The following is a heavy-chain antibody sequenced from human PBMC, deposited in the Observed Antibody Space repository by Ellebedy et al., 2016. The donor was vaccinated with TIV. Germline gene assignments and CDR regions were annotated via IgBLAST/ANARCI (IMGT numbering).Heavy chain of an antibody. Sequence: SETLSLXCSVSGDSIRSYFWGWIRQPPGEGLDCIGYISHSGRTNYSPSLKSRLTISSDTSKNQFSLELTSVTAADTAVYYCAGGQWVQAHWGQGTLVTVSS. CDR1: GDSIRSYF. D-gene: IGHD1-26*01. CDR3: AGGQWVQAH. J-gene: IGHJ4*02. V-gene: IGHV4-59*08. CDR2: ISHSGRT.